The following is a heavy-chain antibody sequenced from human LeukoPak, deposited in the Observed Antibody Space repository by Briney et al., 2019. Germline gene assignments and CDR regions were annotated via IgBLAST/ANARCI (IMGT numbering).Heavy chain of an antibody. CDR1: GFSLSGYY. V-gene: IGHV3-11*06. D-gene: IGHD3-10*01. CDR2: ISSSSSYT. CDR3: ARDRGDSGSSDY. J-gene: IGHJ4*02. Sequence: PGGSLRLSCAASGFSLSGYYMSWVRQAPGKGLEWVSYISSSSSYTINADSVKGRFTVFRDNAKNLVFLQMNRLRVEDTAVYYCARDRGDSGSSDYWGQGTLVTVSS.